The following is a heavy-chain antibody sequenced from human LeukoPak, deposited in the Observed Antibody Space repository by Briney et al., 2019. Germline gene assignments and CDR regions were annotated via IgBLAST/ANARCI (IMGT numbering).Heavy chain of an antibody. D-gene: IGHD3-9*01. Sequence: PGGSLRLSCAASGFTFSSYAMSWVRQAPGKGLECVSAISGSGGSTYYADSVKGRFTLSRDNSKSTLYLQMNSLRAEDTAVYYCAVEYYDILTGYPSFDYWGQGTLVTVSS. V-gene: IGHV3-23*01. CDR2: ISGSGGST. CDR3: AVEYYDILTGYPSFDY. J-gene: IGHJ4*02. CDR1: GFTFSSYA.